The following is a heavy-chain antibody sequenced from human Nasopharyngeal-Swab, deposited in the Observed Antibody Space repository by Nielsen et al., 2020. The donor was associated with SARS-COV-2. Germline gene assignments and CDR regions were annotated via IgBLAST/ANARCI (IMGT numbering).Heavy chain of an antibody. D-gene: IGHD3-3*01. J-gene: IGHJ6*02. V-gene: IGHV3-21*01. CDR3: ARDGLDYDFWSAYFMDV. CDR2: ISSSSSYI. Sequence: GGSLRLPCAASGFTFNNYNFNWVRQAPGKGLEWVSSISSSSSYIYYADSVKGRFPISRDNAKNSLYLQMNSLRAEDTAVYYCARDGLDYDFWSAYFMDVWGQGTTVTVSS. CDR1: GFTFNNYN.